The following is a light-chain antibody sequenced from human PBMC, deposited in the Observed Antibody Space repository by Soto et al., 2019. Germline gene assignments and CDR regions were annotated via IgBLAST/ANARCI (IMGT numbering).Light chain of an antibody. CDR1: QTISSW. V-gene: IGKV1-5*03. CDR2: KVS. CDR3: QHYNSYSEA. J-gene: IGKJ1*01. Sequence: IQMTQTPSTLSGSVGDRVTITCRASQTISSWLAWYQQKPGKAPKLLIYKVSTLKSGVPSRFSGSGSGTEFTLTISSLQTDDFGSDYCQHYNSYSEAFGQGTKVVL.